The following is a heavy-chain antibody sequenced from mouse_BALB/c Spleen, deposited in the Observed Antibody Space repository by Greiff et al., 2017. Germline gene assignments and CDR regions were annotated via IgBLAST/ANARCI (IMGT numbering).Heavy chain of an antibody. CDR3: ARGVLCLYDY. J-gene: IGHJ2*01. CDR1: GFTFSSFG. Sequence: EVQLVESGGGLVQPGGSRKLSCAASGFTFSSFGMHWVRQAPEKGLEWVAYISSGSSTIYYADTVKGRFTISRDNPKNTLFLQMTSLRSEDTAMYNCARGVLCLYDYWGAGTTLTVSS. D-gene: IGHD2-2*01. V-gene: IGHV5-17*02. CDR2: ISSGSSTI.